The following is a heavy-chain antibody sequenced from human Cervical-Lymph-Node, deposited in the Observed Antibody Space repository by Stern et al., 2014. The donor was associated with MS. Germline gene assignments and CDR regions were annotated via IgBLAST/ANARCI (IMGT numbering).Heavy chain of an antibody. J-gene: IGHJ6*02. CDR1: GGSMTTSY. CDR3: ARERYSRYGLDV. Sequence: QVQLQESGPGLVKPSETLSLTCTISGGSMTTSYWTWLRQVPGTGLEWIGTIYSSGTKKYSPPFESGLTISIDTSKNQFSLKLESVTAADTAVYFCARERYSRYGLDVWGQGTTVTVSS. CDR2: IYSSGTK. D-gene: IGHD5-18*01. V-gene: IGHV4-59*13.